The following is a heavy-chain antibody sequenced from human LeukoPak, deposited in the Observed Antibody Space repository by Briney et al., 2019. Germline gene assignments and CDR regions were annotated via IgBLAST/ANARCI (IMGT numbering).Heavy chain of an antibody. CDR1: GFTFSSYA. D-gene: IGHD2-2*01. V-gene: IGHV3-23*01. CDR3: ARQTGESTNFDN. Sequence: AGGSLRLSCAASGFTFSSYAMSWVRQAPGKGLEWVSAISGSGGSTYYADSVKGRFTISRDNSKNTLYLLMNSLRAEDTAMYHCARQTGESTNFDNWGQGTLVTVSS. J-gene: IGHJ4*02. CDR2: ISGSGGST.